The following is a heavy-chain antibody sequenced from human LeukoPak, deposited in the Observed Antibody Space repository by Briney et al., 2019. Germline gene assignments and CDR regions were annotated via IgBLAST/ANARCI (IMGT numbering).Heavy chain of an antibody. V-gene: IGHV3-7*03. CDR1: GFTFSSYW. CDR2: IKQDGSEK. J-gene: IGHJ4*02. CDR3: AREGVIVVVPAAPDY. Sequence: PGGSLRLSCAASGFTFSSYWMSWVRQAPGKGLEWVANIKQDGSEKYYVDSVKGRFTISRDNAKNSLYLQMNSLRAEDTAVYYCAREGVIVVVPAAPDYWGQGTLVTVSP. D-gene: IGHD2-2*01.